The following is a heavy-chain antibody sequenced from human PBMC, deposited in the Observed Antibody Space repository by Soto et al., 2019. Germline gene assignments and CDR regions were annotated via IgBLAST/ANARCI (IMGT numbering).Heavy chain of an antibody. J-gene: IGHJ6*02. D-gene: IGHD6-6*01. CDR3: ARIEYSSSSGYYYGMDV. CDR2: IDWDDDK. Sequence: SGPTLVNATQTLTLTCTFSGFSLSTSGMCVSWIRQPPGKALEWLALIDWDDDKYYSTSLKTRLTISKDTSKNQVVLTMTNMDPVDTATYYCARIEYSSSSGYYYGMDVWGQGTTVTVSS. CDR1: GFSLSTSGMC. V-gene: IGHV2-70*01.